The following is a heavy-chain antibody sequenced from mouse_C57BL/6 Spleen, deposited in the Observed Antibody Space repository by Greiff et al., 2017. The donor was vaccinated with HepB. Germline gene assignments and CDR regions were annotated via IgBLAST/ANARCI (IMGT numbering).Heavy chain of an antibody. D-gene: IGHD1-1*01. V-gene: IGHV1-55*01. J-gene: IGHJ4*01. CDR3: AREENYYGSSLYAMDY. CDR2: IYPGSGST. CDR1: GYTFTSYW. Sequence: VQLQQPGAELVKPGASVKMSCKASGYTFTSYWLTWVKQRPGQGLEWIGDIYPGSGSTNYNEKFKSKATLTVDTSSSTAYMQLSSLTSEDSAVYYCAREENYYGSSLYAMDYWGQGTSVTVSS.